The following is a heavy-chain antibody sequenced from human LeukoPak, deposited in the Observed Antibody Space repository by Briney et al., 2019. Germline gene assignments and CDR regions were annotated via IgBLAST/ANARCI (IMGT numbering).Heavy chain of an antibody. CDR1: GFNVSVYY. CDR2: IVISGGTT. D-gene: IGHD2-21*01. Sequence: PGGSLRLSCAASGFNVSVYYMSWIRQSPGKGLEWVSHIVISGGTTYYTDSVKGRFTISRDTARNSVYLQMNSLRAEDTAVYYCARDGGENSWEGYFDVWGQGALVTVSS. CDR3: ARDGGENSWEGYFDV. V-gene: IGHV3-11*04. J-gene: IGHJ4*02.